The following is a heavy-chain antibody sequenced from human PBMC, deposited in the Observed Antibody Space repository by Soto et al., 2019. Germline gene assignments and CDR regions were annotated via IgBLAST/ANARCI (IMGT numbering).Heavy chain of an antibody. CDR3: AKDYAGYYYYIDV. J-gene: IGHJ6*03. Sequence: EVQLVESGGGLVQPGRSLRLSCAASGFTFDDFAMHWVRQAPGKGLEWVSGINWNSGDINYADSEKGRFTISRDNAKNSLYLQMNSLRAEDTALYYCAKDYAGYYYYIDVWGKGTTVTVSS. CDR1: GFTFDDFA. CDR2: INWNSGDI. V-gene: IGHV3-9*01.